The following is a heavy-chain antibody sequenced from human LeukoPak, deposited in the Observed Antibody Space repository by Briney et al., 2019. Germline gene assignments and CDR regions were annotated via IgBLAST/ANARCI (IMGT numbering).Heavy chain of an antibody. Sequence: GGSLRLSCAASGFTFSSYAMHWVRQAPGKGLEWVAVISYDGSNKYYADSVKGRFTISGDNSKNTLYLQMNSLRVEDTALYYCSKWGDYDVLTGYYDSDFWGQGTLVTVSS. CDR2: ISYDGSNK. CDR3: SKWGDYDVLTGYYDSDF. V-gene: IGHV3-30*04. D-gene: IGHD3-9*01. CDR1: GFTFSSYA. J-gene: IGHJ4*02.